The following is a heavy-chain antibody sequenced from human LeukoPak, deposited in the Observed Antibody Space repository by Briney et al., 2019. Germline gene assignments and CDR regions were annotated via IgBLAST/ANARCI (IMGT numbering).Heavy chain of an antibody. CDR3: ARDLGYCSSTSCQDNWFDP. CDR1: GGTFSIYS. Sequence: AAVTVSFKASGGTFSIYSISWVRQAPGQGLEWMGRIIPILGIANYAQKFQGRVTITADKSTSTAYMELSSLRSEDTAVYYCARDLGYCSSTSCQDNWFDPWGQGTLVTVSS. CDR2: IIPILGIA. D-gene: IGHD2-2*03. J-gene: IGHJ5*02. V-gene: IGHV1-69*10.